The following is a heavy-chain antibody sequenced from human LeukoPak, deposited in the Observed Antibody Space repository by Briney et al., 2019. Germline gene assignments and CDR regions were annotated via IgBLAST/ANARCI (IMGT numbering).Heavy chain of an antibody. CDR3: ARGINELGFDY. V-gene: IGHV4-34*01. D-gene: IGHD1-1*01. Sequence: SETLSLTCAVYGGSFSGYHWSWIRQPPGKGLEWIGEINHSGSTNYNPSLKSRVTISVDTSKNQFSLKLSSVTAADTAVYYCARGINELGFDYWGQGTLVTVSS. CDR2: INHSGST. J-gene: IGHJ4*02. CDR1: GGSFSGYH.